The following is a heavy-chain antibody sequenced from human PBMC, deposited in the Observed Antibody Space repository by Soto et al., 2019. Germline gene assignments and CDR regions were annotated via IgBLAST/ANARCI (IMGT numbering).Heavy chain of an antibody. J-gene: IGHJ4*02. V-gene: IGHV4-59*01. D-gene: IGHD1-26*01. CDR3: ARGDQELDY. CDR1: GDSINTYT. Sequence: SETLSLTCTVSGDSINTYTWTWIRQPPGKGLEWIGDIFSSGSTNYNPSLQSRLTMSVDTSKNLFSLKLNSVTAADTAVYYCARGDQELDYWGQGTLVTVSS. CDR2: IFSSGST.